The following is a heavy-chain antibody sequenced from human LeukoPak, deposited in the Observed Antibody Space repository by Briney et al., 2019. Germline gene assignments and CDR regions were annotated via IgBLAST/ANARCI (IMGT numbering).Heavy chain of an antibody. J-gene: IGHJ4*02. Sequence: SETLSLTCTVSGGSTTDYFWSWIRQPAGKGLEWIGRIYSSGSTNYNASLKSRVTMSVDTSKNQFSLKLSFVTAADTAVYYCARDAFRYYYDSSGYNFDYWGQGTLVTVSS. CDR1: GGSTTDYF. CDR2: IYSSGST. D-gene: IGHD3-22*01. CDR3: ARDAFRYYYDSSGYNFDY. V-gene: IGHV4-4*07.